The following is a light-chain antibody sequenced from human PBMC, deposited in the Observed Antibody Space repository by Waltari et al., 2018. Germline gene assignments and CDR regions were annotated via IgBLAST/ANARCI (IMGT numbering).Light chain of an antibody. V-gene: IGKV1-5*03. Sequence: DIQMTQSPSPLSASLGDRVPITCRASQSISDWLAWYQQKPGKAPNLLIYRASSLESGVPSRFSGSGSGTEFTLTISSLQPDDFATYYCQEYHTYRTFGQGTKVEIK. CDR1: QSISDW. CDR2: RAS. CDR3: QEYHTYRT. J-gene: IGKJ1*01.